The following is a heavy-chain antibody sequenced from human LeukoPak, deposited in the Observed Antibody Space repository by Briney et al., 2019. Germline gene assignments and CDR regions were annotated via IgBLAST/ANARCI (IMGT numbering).Heavy chain of an antibody. CDR2: IYYSGST. J-gene: IGHJ6*02. D-gene: IGHD2-2*02. Sequence: SETLSLTCTVSGGSISSSSYYWGWIRQPPGKGLEWIGSIYYSGSTYYNPSLKSRVAISVDTSKNQFSLKLSSVTAADTAVYYCARGPVVPAAIKDYSYGMDVWGQGTTVTVSS. V-gene: IGHV4-39*01. CDR1: GGSISSSSYY. CDR3: ARGPVVPAAIKDYSYGMDV.